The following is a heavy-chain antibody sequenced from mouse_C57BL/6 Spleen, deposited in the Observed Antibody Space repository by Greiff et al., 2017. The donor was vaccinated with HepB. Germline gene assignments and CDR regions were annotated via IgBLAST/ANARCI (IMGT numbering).Heavy chain of an antibody. CDR2: ISDGGSYT. Sequence: EVKVVESGGGLVKPGGSLKLSCAASGFTFSSYAMSWVRQTPEKRLEWVATISDGGSYTYYPDNVKGRFTISRDNAKNNLYLQMSHLKSEDTAMYYCARDLDSSGYVRFAYWGQGTLVTVSA. CDR3: ARDLDSSGYVRFAY. V-gene: IGHV5-4*01. J-gene: IGHJ3*01. D-gene: IGHD3-2*02. CDR1: GFTFSSYA.